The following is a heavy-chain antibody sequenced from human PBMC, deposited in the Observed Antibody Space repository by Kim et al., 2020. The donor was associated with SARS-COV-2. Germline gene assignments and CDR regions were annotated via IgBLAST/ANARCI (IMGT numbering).Heavy chain of an antibody. V-gene: IGHV3-74*01. J-gene: IGHJ3*01. CDR3: AGSYGGSSAECAF. Sequence: GGSLRLSCAASGFTLSTHCMHWVRQAPGKGLVWVSRINRGGSNTYYAYSVKRRFTVCGDNAENTLYLKMELRRAEAAAEYCGAGSYGGSSAECAF. D-gene: IGHD2-15*01. CDR2: INRGGSNT. CDR1: GFTLSTHC.